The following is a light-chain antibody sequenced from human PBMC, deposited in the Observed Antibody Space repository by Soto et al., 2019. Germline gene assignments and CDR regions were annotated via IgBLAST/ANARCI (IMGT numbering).Light chain of an antibody. CDR1: QTISSS. V-gene: IGKV1-5*03. CDR2: KAS. Sequence: DIPMTQFPPTLSASIGDRVTITCRARQTISSSLAWYQQKPGKAPKLLIYKASTLETGVPSRFSGSGSGTEFTLTISSLQPDDFATYYCQQYDSYSPYTFGQGTRLEIK. J-gene: IGKJ2*01. CDR3: QQYDSYSPYT.